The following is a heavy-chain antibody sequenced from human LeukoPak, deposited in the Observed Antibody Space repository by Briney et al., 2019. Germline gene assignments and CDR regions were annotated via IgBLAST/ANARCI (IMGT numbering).Heavy chain of an antibody. D-gene: IGHD3-10*01. CDR2: IYYSGST. CDR3: AREGTIIRGALLD. CDR1: GGSISSGGHY. J-gene: IGHJ4*02. Sequence: PSQTLSLTCTVSGGSISSGGHYWRRIRQHPGKGLEWIGYIYYSGSTYYNPSLKSRVTMSVATSKNQFSLEVSSVTAADTAVYYCAREGTIIRGALLDWGQGTLVTVSS. V-gene: IGHV4-31*03.